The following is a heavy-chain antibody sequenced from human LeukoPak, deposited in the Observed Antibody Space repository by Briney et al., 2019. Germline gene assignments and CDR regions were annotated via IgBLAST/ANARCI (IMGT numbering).Heavy chain of an antibody. CDR3: AKGAHCSSTNCYCYYGMDV. CDR1: GFTFSTYI. Sequence: GRSLRLSCAASGFTFSTYIMHWVRQAPGKGLEWVAVTSHDGSNKYNADSVKGRFTISRDDSKNTLYLQMNSLRAEDTAVFYCAKGAHCSSTNCYCYYGMDVWGQGTTVTVSS. V-gene: IGHV3-30-3*01. J-gene: IGHJ6*02. CDR2: TSHDGSNK. D-gene: IGHD2-2*01.